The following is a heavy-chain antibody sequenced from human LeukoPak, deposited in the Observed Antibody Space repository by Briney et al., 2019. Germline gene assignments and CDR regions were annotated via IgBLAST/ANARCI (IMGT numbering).Heavy chain of an antibody. CDR3: PKGFYCSSSTCLDY. CDR2: ISGSGGST. V-gene: IGHV3-23*01. Sequence: GGSLRLSCAASGFTFSSYGMSWVRQAPGKGLEWVSAISGSGGSTYYADSVKGRFTISRDNSKNTLYLQMNSLRAEDTAVYYCPKGFYCSSSTCLDYWGQRTLVTVSS. CDR1: GFTFSSYG. D-gene: IGHD2-2*01. J-gene: IGHJ4*02.